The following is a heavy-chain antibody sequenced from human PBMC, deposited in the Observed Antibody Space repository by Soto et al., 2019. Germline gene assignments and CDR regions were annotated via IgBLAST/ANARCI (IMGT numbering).Heavy chain of an antibody. J-gene: IGHJ3*02. CDR2: IIPIFGTA. CDR1: GGTFSSYA. V-gene: IGHV1-69*01. Sequence: QVQLVQSGAEVKKPGSSVKVSCKASGGTFSSYAISWVRQAPGQGLEWMGGIIPIFGTANYAQKFQGRVTITADESTGTAYMELSSLRSEDTAVYYCARWGGYCSSTSCYSMDAFDIGGQGTMVTVSS. D-gene: IGHD2-2*02. CDR3: ARWGGYCSSTSCYSMDAFDI.